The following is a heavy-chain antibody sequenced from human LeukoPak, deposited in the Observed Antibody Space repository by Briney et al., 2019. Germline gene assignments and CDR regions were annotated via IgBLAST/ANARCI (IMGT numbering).Heavy chain of an antibody. CDR3: ARDLGYYDSSGYTYYSYGMDV. CDR2: IMQDGSEK. J-gene: IGHJ6*02. D-gene: IGHD3-22*01. Sequence: GGSLRLSCAASGFTLSYYWMTWVRRAPGKGLEWVANIMQDGSEKYYVDSVKGRFTISRDNAKNSLYLQMNSLRAEDTAVYYCARDLGYYDSSGYTYYSYGMDVWGQGTTVTVSS. V-gene: IGHV3-7*01. CDR1: GFTLSYYW.